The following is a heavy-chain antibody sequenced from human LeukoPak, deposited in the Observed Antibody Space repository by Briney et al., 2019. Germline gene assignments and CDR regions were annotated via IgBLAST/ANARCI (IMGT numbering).Heavy chain of an antibody. J-gene: IGHJ4*02. D-gene: IGHD5-18*01. CDR2: ISGSGGSI. Sequence: GGALRLPCAASGFTFSSYAMSWVRQAPGKGFGWVSAISGSGGSIYYADSVKGRFTISRDNSKNTLYLQMNSLRAEDTAVYYCAKIRSGYRTNFDYWGQGTLVTVSS. CDR3: AKIRSGYRTNFDY. V-gene: IGHV3-23*01. CDR1: GFTFSSYA.